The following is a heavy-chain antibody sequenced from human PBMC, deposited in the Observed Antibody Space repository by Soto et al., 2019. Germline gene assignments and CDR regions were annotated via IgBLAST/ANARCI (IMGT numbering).Heavy chain of an antibody. D-gene: IGHD1-26*01. V-gene: IGHV4-4*07. CDR2: IFTSGST. J-gene: IGHJ5*02. Sequence: SETLSLTCTVSSGSISHDYWCWIRQPAGTGLEWIGRIFTSGSTNDNPSLKGRVTMSIDTAKTQFSQKLSSVTAADTAMYYCTRIRMGCGHNWFDPWGQGTQVTVSS. CDR1: SGSISHDY. CDR3: TRIRMGCGHNWFDP.